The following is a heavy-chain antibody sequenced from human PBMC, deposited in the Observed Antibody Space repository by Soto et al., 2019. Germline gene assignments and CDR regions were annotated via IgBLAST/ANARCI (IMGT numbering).Heavy chain of an antibody. Sequence: SETLSLTCTVSGGSISSGGYYWSWIRQHPGKGLEWIGYIYYSGSTYYNPSLKSRVTISVDTSKNQFSLKLSSVTAADTAVYYCARDSAPPYYDFWSGSYYGMDVWGQGTTVTV. CDR1: GGSISSGGYY. J-gene: IGHJ6*02. CDR2: IYYSGST. CDR3: ARDSAPPYYDFWSGSYYGMDV. D-gene: IGHD3-3*01. V-gene: IGHV4-31*03.